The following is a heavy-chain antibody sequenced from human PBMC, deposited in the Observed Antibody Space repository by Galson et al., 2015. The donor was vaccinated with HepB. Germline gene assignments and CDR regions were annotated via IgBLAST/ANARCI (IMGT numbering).Heavy chain of an antibody. CDR3: AKDRLLWGWFDP. CDR2: ISGSGGST. D-gene: IGHD2-2*01. Sequence: SLRLSCAASGFTFSSYAMSWVRQAPGKGLEWVSAISGSGGSTYYADSVKGRFTISRDNSKNTLYLQMNSLRAEDTAVYYCAKDRLLWGWFDPWGQGTLVTVSS. J-gene: IGHJ5*02. CDR1: GFTFSSYA. V-gene: IGHV3-23*01.